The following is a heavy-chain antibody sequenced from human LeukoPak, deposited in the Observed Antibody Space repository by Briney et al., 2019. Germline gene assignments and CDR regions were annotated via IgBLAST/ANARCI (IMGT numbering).Heavy chain of an antibody. CDR3: AKGSLVVVVPAAYFDY. D-gene: IGHD2-2*01. J-gene: IGHJ4*02. CDR1: GFTFSSYS. Sequence: PGGSLRLSCAASGFTFSSYSMNWVRQAPGKGLEWVSSISSSSSYIYYADSVKGRFTISRDNAKNSLYLQMNSLRAEDTAVYYCAKGSLVVVVPAAYFDYWGQGTLVTVSS. V-gene: IGHV3-21*04. CDR2: ISSSSSYI.